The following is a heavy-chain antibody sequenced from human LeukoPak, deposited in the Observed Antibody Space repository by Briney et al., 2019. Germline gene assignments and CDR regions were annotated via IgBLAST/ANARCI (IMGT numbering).Heavy chain of an antibody. V-gene: IGHV5-51*01. CDR2: IHPGDSDT. CDR3: ARSTGSSSSDPFDY. CDR1: GYRFTNYW. J-gene: IGHJ4*02. Sequence: GESLKISCKGSGYRFTNYWIGWVRQMPGKGLDWMGIIHPGDSDTRYSPTFKGQVTISVDKSISTAYLQWSSLKASDTAMYYCARSTGSSSSDPFDYWGQGTLVTVSS. D-gene: IGHD6-6*01.